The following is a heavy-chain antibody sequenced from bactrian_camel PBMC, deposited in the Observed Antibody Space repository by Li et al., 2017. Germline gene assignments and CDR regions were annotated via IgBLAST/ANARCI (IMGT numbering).Heavy chain of an antibody. CDR3: VARARSYCRGGYSWTRDMPLTV. D-gene: IGHD2*01. J-gene: IGHJ4*01. CDR1: GDIPKCG. Sequence: HVQLVESGGGSVQAGGSLKLSCVHSGDIPKCGMGWYRQAPGKGLEWVASIDNDGGRAYYGDSVKGRFTVYRDNLKNTVDLQMDSLSPEDTAVYYCVARARSYCRGGYSWTRDMPLTVGARGPRSPSP. V-gene: IGHV3S1*01. CDR2: IDNDGGRA.